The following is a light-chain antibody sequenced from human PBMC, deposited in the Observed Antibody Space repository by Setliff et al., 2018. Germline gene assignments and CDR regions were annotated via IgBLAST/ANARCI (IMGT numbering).Light chain of an antibody. J-gene: IGLJ1*01. CDR2: DVI. CDR3: FSYTTGSTRRGV. Sequence: QSVLTQPASVSGSPGQTIILSCTGTGSDVGGYDYISWYQLHPGKVPKLMIYDVINRPSGVSDRFSGSKSGNTASLTISGLQPEDEADYYCFSYTTGSTRRGVFGTGTKV. V-gene: IGLV2-14*03. CDR1: GSDVGGYDY.